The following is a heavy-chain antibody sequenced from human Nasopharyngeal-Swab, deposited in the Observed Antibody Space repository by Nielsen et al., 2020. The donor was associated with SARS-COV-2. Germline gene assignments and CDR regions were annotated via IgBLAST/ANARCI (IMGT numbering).Heavy chain of an antibody. Sequence: GESLKISCAASGFTFSSYWMTWVRQAPGKGLEWVANINQDGSEKYYVDSVKGRFTISRDNAKNSLYLQMNSLRAEDTAVYYCAREPGYDSSGYALGYWGQGTLVTVSS. CDR1: GFTFSSYW. CDR2: INQDGSEK. CDR3: AREPGYDSSGYALGY. J-gene: IGHJ4*02. D-gene: IGHD3-22*01. V-gene: IGHV3-7*01.